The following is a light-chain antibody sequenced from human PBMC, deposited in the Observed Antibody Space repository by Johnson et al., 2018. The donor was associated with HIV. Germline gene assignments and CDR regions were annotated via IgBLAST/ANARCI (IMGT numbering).Light chain of an antibody. Sequence: QAVLTQPPSVSAAPGQRVNISCSGNISNIESYFVSWYQQLPGAAPTLLISENNKRPSGIPDRFSGSKSGTSATLGITGLQTGDDADYYCGTWDNSLSVFVFGTGTKVTVL. CDR1: ISNIESYF. CDR3: GTWDNSLSVFV. V-gene: IGLV1-51*02. CDR2: ENN. J-gene: IGLJ1*01.